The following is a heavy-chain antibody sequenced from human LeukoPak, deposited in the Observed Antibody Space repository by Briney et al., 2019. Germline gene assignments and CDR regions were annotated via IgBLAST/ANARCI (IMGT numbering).Heavy chain of an antibody. V-gene: IGHV3-43*02. J-gene: IGHJ6*02. D-gene: IGHD2-21*01. Sequence: GGALRLSCAASVFTLGPYAMHWVRQRPGKGLEWVAHINADGGRTFYADSVEGRFTISKDNSKVSLYLQINSLTTDDTALYYCGTCAFYYSLDVWGQGTTVTVSS. CDR1: VFTLGPYA. CDR3: GTCAFYYSLDV. CDR2: INADGGRT.